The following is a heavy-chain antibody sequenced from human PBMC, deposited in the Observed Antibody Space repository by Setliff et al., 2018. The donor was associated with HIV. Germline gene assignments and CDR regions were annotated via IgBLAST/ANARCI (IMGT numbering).Heavy chain of an antibody. Sequence: GASVKVSCKASGYTFSGYYFHWVRQAPGQGLEWMGWINPNSGGTNYAQKFHGRVTMTTDTSISTAYMVLSRLRSDDTAVYYCASAPPDIVSTNDYWYFDLWGRGTLVTVSS. CDR3: ASAPPDIVSTNDYWYFDL. D-gene: IGHD5-12*01. J-gene: IGHJ2*01. V-gene: IGHV1-2*02. CDR1: GYTFSGYY. CDR2: INPNSGGT.